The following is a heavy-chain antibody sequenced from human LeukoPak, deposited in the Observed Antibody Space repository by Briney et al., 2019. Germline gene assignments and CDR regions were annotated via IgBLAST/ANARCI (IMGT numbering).Heavy chain of an antibody. CDR2: ISHSGST. V-gene: IGHV4-34*01. CDR1: GGSFSGYY. CDR3: ARGARTPSGYGSRTAGRANWFDP. Sequence: SETLSLTCAVYGGSFSGYYWSWIRQPPGKGLEWIGEISHSGSTNYNPSLKSRVTISVDTSKNQFSLKLSSVTAADTAVYYCARGARTPSGYGSRTAGRANWFDPWGQGTLVTVSS. D-gene: IGHD5-12*01. J-gene: IGHJ5*02.